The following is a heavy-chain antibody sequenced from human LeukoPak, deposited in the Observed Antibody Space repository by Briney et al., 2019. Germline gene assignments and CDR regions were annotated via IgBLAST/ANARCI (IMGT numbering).Heavy chain of an antibody. Sequence: SETLSLTCTVSGGSISSSSYYWSWIRQPPGKGLEWIGEINHSGSTNYNPSLKSRVTISVDTSRNQFSLKLSSVTAADTAVYYCARASGEGDWYGVDYWGQGTLVTVSS. CDR3: ARASGEGDWYGVDY. V-gene: IGHV4-39*07. J-gene: IGHJ4*02. CDR2: INHSGST. CDR1: GGSISSSSYY. D-gene: IGHD3/OR15-3a*01.